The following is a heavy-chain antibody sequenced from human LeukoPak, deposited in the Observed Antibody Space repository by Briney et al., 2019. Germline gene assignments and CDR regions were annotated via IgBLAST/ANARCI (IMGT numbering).Heavy chain of an antibody. CDR3: VWFGELSNYYFDY. D-gene: IGHD3-10*01. CDR1: GYTFTNYW. CDR2: IYPGDSDT. V-gene: IGHV5-51*01. J-gene: IGHJ4*02. Sequence: GESLKISCKGSGYTFTNYWIGWVRQMPGKGLEWMGIIYPGDSDTRYSPSFQGQVTISADKSISTAYLQWSSLKASDTAMYYCVWFGELSNYYFDYWGQGTLVTVSS.